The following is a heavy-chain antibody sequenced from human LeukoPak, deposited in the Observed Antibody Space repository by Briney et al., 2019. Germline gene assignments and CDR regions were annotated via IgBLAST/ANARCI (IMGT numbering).Heavy chain of an antibody. V-gene: IGHV1-69*13. CDR1: GGTFISYA. CDR2: IIPIFGTA. D-gene: IGHD4-17*01. J-gene: IGHJ4*02. Sequence: GASVKVSCKASGGTFISYAISWVRQAPGQGLEWMGGIIPIFGTANYAQKFQGRVTITADESTSTAYMELSSLRSEDTAVYYCARDSKDRRLGAVDYWGQGTLVTVSS. CDR3: ARDSKDRRLGAVDY.